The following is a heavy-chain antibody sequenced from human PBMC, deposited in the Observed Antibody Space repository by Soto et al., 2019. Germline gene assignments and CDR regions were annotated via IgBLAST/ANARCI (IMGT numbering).Heavy chain of an antibody. CDR3: AHRQVSAVVFEC. Sequence: SGPTLVNPTQTLTLTCTFSGCSLSTSGMCVSWIRQPPGKALEWLAIIDWDDDKRYSPSLKSRLTITKDTSKNQVVLTMTNMDPLDTATYYCAHRQVSAVVFECWGQGTLVTVSS. D-gene: IGHD6-13*01. V-gene: IGHV2-5*08. J-gene: IGHJ4*02. CDR2: IDWDDDK. CDR1: GCSLSTSGMC.